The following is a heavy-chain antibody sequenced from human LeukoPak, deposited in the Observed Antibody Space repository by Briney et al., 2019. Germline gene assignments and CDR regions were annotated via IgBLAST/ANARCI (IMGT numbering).Heavy chain of an antibody. CDR3: ARDLSRDTAMDLFDY. CDR1: GVSISSGSYY. Sequence: SETLSLTCTVSGVSISSGSYYWSWIRQPAGKGLEWIGRIYTSGSTNYNPSLKSRVTISVDTSKNQFSLKLSSVTAADTAVYYCARDLSRDTAMDLFDYWGQGTLVTVSS. V-gene: IGHV4-61*02. D-gene: IGHD5-18*01. CDR2: IYTSGST. J-gene: IGHJ4*02.